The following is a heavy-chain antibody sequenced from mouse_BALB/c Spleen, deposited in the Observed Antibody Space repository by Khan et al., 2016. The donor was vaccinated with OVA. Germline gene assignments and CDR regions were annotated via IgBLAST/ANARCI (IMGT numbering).Heavy chain of an antibody. V-gene: IGHV5-9-3*01. CDR1: GFTFSTFA. CDR2: ISSDGDYT. CDR3: ARSPYGNFAY. J-gene: IGHJ3*01. Sequence: EVKLVESGGGLVKPGGSLKLSCAASGFTFSTFAMSWVRQTPEKRLEWVATISSDGDYTYYPDNVTGRFTISRDNAKNTLYLQMSSLGSEDTAMYYCARSPYGNFAYWGQGTLVTVSA. D-gene: IGHD2-1*01.